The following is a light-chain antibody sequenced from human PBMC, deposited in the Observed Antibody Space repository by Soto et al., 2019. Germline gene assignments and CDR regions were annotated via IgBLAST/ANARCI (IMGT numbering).Light chain of an antibody. J-gene: IGKJ1*01. Sequence: DIVMTQTPATLSVSPVEIATLSCRASQSVSNSYLAWYQQKPGQAPRPLIYGASNRATGIPDRFSGSGSGTDFTLTISRLEPEDFAVYYCQQYGSSGTFGQGTTVDI. CDR2: GAS. CDR3: QQYGSSGT. CDR1: QSVSNSY. V-gene: IGKV3-20*01.